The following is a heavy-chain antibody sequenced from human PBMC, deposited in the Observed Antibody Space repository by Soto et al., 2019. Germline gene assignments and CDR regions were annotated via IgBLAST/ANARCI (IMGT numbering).Heavy chain of an antibody. CDR3: ASKIYGSGSYYHDSYYGMDV. D-gene: IGHD3-10*01. CDR2: IIPIFGTA. V-gene: IGHV1-69*12. Sequence: QVQLVQSGAEVKKPGSSVKVSCKASGGTFSSYAISWVRQAPGQGLEWMGGIIPIFGTANYAQKFQGRVTIHAIESKSTAQLEGSSLRSADTAVYYCASKIYGSGSYYHDSYYGMDVWGQVTTVTVSS. J-gene: IGHJ6*02. CDR1: GGTFSSYA.